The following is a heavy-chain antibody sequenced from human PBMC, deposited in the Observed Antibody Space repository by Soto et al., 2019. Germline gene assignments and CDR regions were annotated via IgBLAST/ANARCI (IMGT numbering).Heavy chain of an antibody. Sequence: SETLSLTCTVSGGSISSGGYSWSWIRQHPGKGLEWIGYIYYSGSTYYNPSLKSRVTISVDTSKNQFSLKLSSVTAADTAVYYCARRWGYSFDYWGQGTLVTVSS. CDR1: GGSISSGGYS. V-gene: IGHV4-31*03. CDR2: IYYSGST. J-gene: IGHJ4*02. CDR3: ARRWGYSFDY. D-gene: IGHD7-27*01.